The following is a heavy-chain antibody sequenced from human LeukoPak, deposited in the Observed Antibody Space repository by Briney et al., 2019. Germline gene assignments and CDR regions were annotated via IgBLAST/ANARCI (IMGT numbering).Heavy chain of an antibody. V-gene: IGHV3-23*01. Sequence: PGGSLRLSCAASGFTFSSYAMSWVRQAPGKGLEWVSAISGSGGSTYYADSVKGRFTISRDNSKNTLYLQMNSLRAEDTAVYYCARDNDSSGYYYRFDYWGQGTLVTVSS. CDR3: ARDNDSSGYYYRFDY. J-gene: IGHJ4*02. CDR1: GFTFSSYA. D-gene: IGHD3-22*01. CDR2: ISGSGGST.